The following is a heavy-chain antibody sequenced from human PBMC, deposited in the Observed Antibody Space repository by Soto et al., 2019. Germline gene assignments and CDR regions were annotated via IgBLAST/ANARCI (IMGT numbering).Heavy chain of an antibody. CDR1: RGAFSKFI. V-gene: IGHV1-69*13. D-gene: IGHD6-19*01. Sequence: VASVKVSCKASRGAFSKFIVTWVRQAPGLGLEWVGGIIPIFGTANYAQKFQGRVTITADESTSTSYMEVNNLRSEDTAVYYCAKVRYSSPMGYYYGMDVWGQGTTVTVSS. CDR3: AKVRYSSPMGYYYGMDV. J-gene: IGHJ6*02. CDR2: IIPIFGTA.